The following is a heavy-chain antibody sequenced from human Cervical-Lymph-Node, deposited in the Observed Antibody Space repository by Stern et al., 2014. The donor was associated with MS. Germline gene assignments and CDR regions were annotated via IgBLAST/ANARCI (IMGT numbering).Heavy chain of an antibody. CDR1: GVTFDDYA. CDR2: INWNSGSL. V-gene: IGHV3-9*01. CDR3: ARAYGGTYYYDF. J-gene: IGHJ4*02. D-gene: IGHD2-21*01. Sequence: EVHLVESGGGLVQPGRSLSLSCVASGVTFDDYAMHWVRQAPGKGLEWGSIINWNSGSLAYADSVKGRFTISRDNAQNSLFLQMNSLSAEDTAFYYCARAYGGTYYYDFWGQGTLVTVSS.